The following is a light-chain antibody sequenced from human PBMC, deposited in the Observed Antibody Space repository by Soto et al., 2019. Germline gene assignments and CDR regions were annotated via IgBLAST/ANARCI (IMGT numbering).Light chain of an antibody. CDR1: QSVRSH. J-gene: IGKJ4*01. V-gene: IGKV3-15*01. CDR2: GAS. CDR3: QQYNDWPRT. Sequence: EVVMTQSPATLSVSPGERATLSCRASQSVRSHLAWYQQNPGQAPSLLIFGASTRATGVPARFSGSESGTEFTLTISSLQSEDVALYFCQQYNDWPRTFGGGTKVEMK.